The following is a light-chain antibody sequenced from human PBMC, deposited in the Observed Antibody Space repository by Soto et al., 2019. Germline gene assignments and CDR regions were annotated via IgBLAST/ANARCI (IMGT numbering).Light chain of an antibody. J-gene: IGKJ5*01. CDR1: QTVKKNY. CDR3: QQYAESPIT. Sequence: IVLTESPCTLSLSAGEGATLSCRASQTVKKNYLAWYQQRPGQAPRLLIYAASSRATGIPDRFSGSGSGTDFTLTISRVEPEDIAVFYCQQYAESPITFGQGTRLEI. V-gene: IGKV3-20*01. CDR2: AAS.